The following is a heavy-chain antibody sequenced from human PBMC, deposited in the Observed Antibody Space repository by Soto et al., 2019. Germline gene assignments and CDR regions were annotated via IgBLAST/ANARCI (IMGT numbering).Heavy chain of an antibody. J-gene: IGHJ4*02. CDR2: SYYSGST. V-gene: IGHV4-59*01. D-gene: IGHD5-12*01. Sequence: QVQLQESGPGLVKPSETLSLMCTVSGGSISSYYWSWIRQPPGTGLEWIGYSYYSGSTNYNPSLKSRGTISVDTSQNQFSLKLSSVTAADTDVYYCARERRDGYKHYFDYWGQGTRVTVSS. CDR1: GGSISSYY. CDR3: ARERRDGYKHYFDY.